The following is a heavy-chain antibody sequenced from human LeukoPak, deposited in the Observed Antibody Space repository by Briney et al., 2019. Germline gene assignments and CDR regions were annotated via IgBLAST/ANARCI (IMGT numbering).Heavy chain of an antibody. CDR3: ARFGYVAAVDV. J-gene: IGHJ4*02. D-gene: IGHD2-15*01. CDR1: GFTFSAYA. V-gene: IGHV3-7*01. CDR2: INPAGSET. Sequence: GGSLRLSCAASGFTFSAYAISWVRQAPGTGLEWVANINPAGSETYYVDPVKGRFSISRDNAKNLVYLQMNSLRAEDTAVYHCARFGYVAAVDVWGQGTPVTVSS.